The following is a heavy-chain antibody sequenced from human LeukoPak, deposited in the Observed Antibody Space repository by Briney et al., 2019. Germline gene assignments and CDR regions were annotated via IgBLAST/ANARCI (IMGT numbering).Heavy chain of an antibody. CDR1: GFTFSSYS. J-gene: IGHJ6*03. D-gene: IGHD6-13*01. V-gene: IGHV3-48*01. CDR2: ISSSSSTI. CDR3: ARDHSSSWYRNRYYYYMDV. Sequence: GGSLRLSCAASGFTFSSYSMNWVRQAPGKGLEWVSYISSSSSTIYYADSVKGRFTISRDNAKNSLYLQMNSLRAEDTAVYYCARDHSSSWYRNRYYYYMDVWGKGTTVTVSS.